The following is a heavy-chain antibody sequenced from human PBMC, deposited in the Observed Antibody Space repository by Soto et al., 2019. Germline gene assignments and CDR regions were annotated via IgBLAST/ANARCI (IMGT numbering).Heavy chain of an antibody. J-gene: IGHJ2*01. CDR3: ARDRPTSRVRFFDFDL. V-gene: IGHV1-69*01. CDR2: IIPIFGTA. Sequence: QVQLVQSGAEVKKPGSSVKVSCTASGGTFSSYAISWVRQAPGQGLEWMGGIIPIFGTANYAQKFQGRVTITADESTSTAYMELSSLRSEDTAVYYCARDRPTSRVRFFDFDLWGRGTLVTVSS. D-gene: IGHD3-3*01. CDR1: GGTFSSYA.